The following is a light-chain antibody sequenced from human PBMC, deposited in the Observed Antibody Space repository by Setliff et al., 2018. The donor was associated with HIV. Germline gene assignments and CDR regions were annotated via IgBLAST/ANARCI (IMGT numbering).Light chain of an antibody. CDR2: DVS. V-gene: IGLV2-14*03. CDR3: SSYTSSSTLV. CDR1: SSDAGGYNY. J-gene: IGLJ1*01. Sequence: QSALAQPASVSGSPGQSITTACTGTSSDAGGYNYASWYQQHPGTAPKLMIYDVSNRPSGVSNRFSGSKSGNTASLTISGLQADDEADYYCSSYTSSSTLVFGTGTKVTVL.